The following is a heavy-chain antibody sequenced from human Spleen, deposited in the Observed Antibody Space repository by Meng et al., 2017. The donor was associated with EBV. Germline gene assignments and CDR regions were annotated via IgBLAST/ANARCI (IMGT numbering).Heavy chain of an antibody. D-gene: IGHD2-21*02. CDR3: ARSIFSNDFFN. CDR2: INPSSGGT. Sequence: QVQLVQSGAEVKKPGASAKVSCKASGYTFTAYYIHWVRQAPGQRLEWMGRINPSSGGTDYAQKFQGRVTMTRDTSISTAYMELTSLRSDDTAIYYCARSIFSNDFFNWGQGTLVTVSS. J-gene: IGHJ4*02. CDR1: GYTFTAYY. V-gene: IGHV1-2*06.